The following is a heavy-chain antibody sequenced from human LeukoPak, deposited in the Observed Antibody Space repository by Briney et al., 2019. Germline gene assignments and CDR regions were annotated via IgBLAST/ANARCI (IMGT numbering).Heavy chain of an antibody. Sequence: GESLKISCKGSGYSFTSYWIGWVRQMPGKGLEWMGTIYPGDSDTRYSPSFQGQVTISADKSISTAYLQWSSLKASDTAMYYCARKESIRFGELVDAFDIWGQGTMVTVSS. CDR1: GYSFTSYW. J-gene: IGHJ3*02. V-gene: IGHV5-51*01. CDR2: IYPGDSDT. D-gene: IGHD3-10*01. CDR3: ARKESIRFGELVDAFDI.